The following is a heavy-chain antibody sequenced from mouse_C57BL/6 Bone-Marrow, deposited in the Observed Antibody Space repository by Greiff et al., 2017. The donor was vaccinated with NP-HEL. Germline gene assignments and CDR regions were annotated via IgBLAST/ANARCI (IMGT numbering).Heavy chain of an antibody. V-gene: IGHV3-6*01. CDR3: AREGGSSPGAY. J-gene: IGHJ3*01. Sequence: EVKLVESGPGLVKPSQSLSLTCSVTGYSITSGYYWNWIRQFPGNKLEWMGYISYDGSNNYNPSLKNRISITRDTSKNQFFLKLNSVTTEDTATYYCAREGGSSPGAYWGQGTLVTVSA. D-gene: IGHD3-2*02. CDR2: ISYDGSN. CDR1: GYSITSGYY.